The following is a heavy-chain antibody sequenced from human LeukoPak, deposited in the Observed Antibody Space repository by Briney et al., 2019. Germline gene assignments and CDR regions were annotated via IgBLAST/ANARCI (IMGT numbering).Heavy chain of an antibody. J-gene: IGHJ6*02. V-gene: IGHV4-59*12. CDR2: IYYSGST. D-gene: IGHD2-2*01. Sequence: PSETLSLTCTVSGGSISSYYWSWIRQPPGKGLEWIGYIYYSGSTNYNPSLKSRVTISVDTSKNQFSLKLSSVTAADTAVYYCARGLGDIVVVPGGYGMDVWGQGTTVTVSS. CDR1: GGSISSYY. CDR3: ARGLGDIVVVPGGYGMDV.